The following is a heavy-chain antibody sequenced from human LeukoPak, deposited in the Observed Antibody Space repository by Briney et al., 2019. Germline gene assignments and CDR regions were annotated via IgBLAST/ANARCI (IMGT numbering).Heavy chain of an antibody. CDR1: GFIFSSYT. V-gene: IGHV3-21*01. CDR3: ARLSPGSSSWFDY. CDR2: ISSSSTNI. J-gene: IGHJ4*02. D-gene: IGHD6-13*01. Sequence: GGSLRLSCAASGFIFSSYTMSWVRQAPGKGLEWVSSISSSSTNIYYADSVKGRFTISRDNAKNSLYLQMNSLRAEDTAVYYCARLSPGSSSWFDYWGQGTLVTVSS.